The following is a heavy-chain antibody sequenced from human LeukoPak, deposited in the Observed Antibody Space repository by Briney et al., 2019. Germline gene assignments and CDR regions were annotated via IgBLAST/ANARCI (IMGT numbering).Heavy chain of an antibody. Sequence: GGSLRLSCAASGFMFSHSSIHWVRQPPGKGLEYVSAITSDGGGTFYANSVKGRFTISRDNSKDTLSLHMASLTTEDTAVYYCVRETATGVTSSWYYDCWGQGTLVTVSS. J-gene: IGHJ4*02. CDR1: GFMFSHSS. V-gene: IGHV3-64*01. CDR2: ITSDGGGT. D-gene: IGHD6-13*01. CDR3: VRETATGVTSSWYYDC.